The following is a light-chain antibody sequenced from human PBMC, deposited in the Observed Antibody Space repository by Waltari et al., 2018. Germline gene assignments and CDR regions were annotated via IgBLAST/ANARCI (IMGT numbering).Light chain of an antibody. CDR3: HQGTTWPRT. CDR1: QSVDNF. V-gene: IGKV3-11*01. Sequence: EIVLTQSPVTLSLSPGQRATLSCRASQSVDNFLGWYHQKAGQAPRLPIYDATKRAPGIPARFSGGGSGTDFTLTISSLEPEDVGLYYCHQGTTWPRTFGQGTKLEI. CDR2: DAT. J-gene: IGKJ2*01.